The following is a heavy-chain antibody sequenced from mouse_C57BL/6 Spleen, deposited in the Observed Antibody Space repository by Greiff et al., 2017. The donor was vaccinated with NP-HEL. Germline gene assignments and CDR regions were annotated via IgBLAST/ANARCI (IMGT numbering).Heavy chain of an antibody. CDR1: GFTFSDYY. CDR3: ARDQSSYGYFDV. Sequence: EVQRVESEGGLVQPGSSMKLSCTASGFTFSDYYMAWVRQVPEKGLEWVANINYDGSSTYYLDSLKSRFIISRDNAKNILYLQMSSLKSEDTATYYCARDQSSYGYFDVWGTGTTVTVSS. CDR2: INYDGSST. D-gene: IGHD1-1*01. V-gene: IGHV5-16*01. J-gene: IGHJ1*03.